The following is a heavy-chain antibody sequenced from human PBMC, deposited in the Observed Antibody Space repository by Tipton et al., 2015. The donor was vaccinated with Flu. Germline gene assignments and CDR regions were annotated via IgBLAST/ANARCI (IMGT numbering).Heavy chain of an antibody. CDR3: ARSLGLQRNWFDP. CDR1: GYTFSSNW. V-gene: IGHV5-51*01. CDR2: IYPGDSDT. Sequence: QLVQSGAEVKKPGESLKISCKGSGYTFSSNWIGWVRQMPGKGLEWMGIIYPGDSDTRYSPSFQGQVIIPADKSISTAYLQWSSLKASDTAMYYCARSLGLQRNWFDPWGQGTLVTVSP. J-gene: IGHJ5*02. D-gene: IGHD4-11*01.